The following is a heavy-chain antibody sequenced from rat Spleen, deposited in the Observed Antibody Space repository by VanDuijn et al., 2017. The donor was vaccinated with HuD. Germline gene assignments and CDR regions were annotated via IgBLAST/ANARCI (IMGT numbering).Heavy chain of an antibody. CDR3: TRERWASDY. CDR2: ITNSGDTT. CDR1: GFTFNNYW. D-gene: IGHD1-12*02. Sequence: EVQLVESGGGLVQPGRSLKLSCVVSGFTFNNYWMTWIRQAPGKGLEWVASITNSGDTTYYPDSVKGRFTISRDNTQSTLYLQMNSLRSEDTATYYCTRERWASDYWGQGVMVTVSS. V-gene: IGHV5-31*01. J-gene: IGHJ2*01.